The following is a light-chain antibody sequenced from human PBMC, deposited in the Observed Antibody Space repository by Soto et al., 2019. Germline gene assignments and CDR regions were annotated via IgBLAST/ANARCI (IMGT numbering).Light chain of an antibody. V-gene: IGLV2-11*01. CDR1: SSDIGRYHY. Sequence: QSVLTQPPSVSGSPGQSVTISCTGTSSDIGRYHYVSWYQQRPGKAPKLTIYDVFKRTSGVPDRFSGSKSANTASLTISGLQADDEANYCCCAHTGTSILFGGGTKVTVL. J-gene: IGLJ2*01. CDR2: DVF. CDR3: CAHTGTSIL.